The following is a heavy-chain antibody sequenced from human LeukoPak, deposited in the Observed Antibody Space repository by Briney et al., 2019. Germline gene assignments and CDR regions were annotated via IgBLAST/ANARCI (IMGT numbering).Heavy chain of an antibody. J-gene: IGHJ3*02. CDR3: ARGGGPRGAFDI. V-gene: IGHV4-30-2*01. Sequence: SETLSLTCTVSGGSISSGGYYWSWIRQPPGKGLEWIGYIYHSGSTYYNPSLKSRVTISVDTSKNQFSLKLSFVTAADTAVYYCARGGGPRGAFDIWGQGTMVTVSS. D-gene: IGHD3-16*01. CDR2: IYHSGST. CDR1: GGSISSGGYY.